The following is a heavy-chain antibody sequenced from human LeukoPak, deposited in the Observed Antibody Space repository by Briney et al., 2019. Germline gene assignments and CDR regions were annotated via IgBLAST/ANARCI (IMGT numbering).Heavy chain of an antibody. Sequence: GGSLRLSCAASGFTFSSYGMHWVRQAPGKGLEWVAVISYDGSNKYYADSVKGRFTISRDNSKSTLYLQMNSLRAEDTAVYYCAKDQYSSSWTPIDYWGQGTLVTVSS. CDR3: AKDQYSSSWTPIDY. J-gene: IGHJ4*02. CDR1: GFTFSSYG. V-gene: IGHV3-30*18. CDR2: ISYDGSNK. D-gene: IGHD6-13*01.